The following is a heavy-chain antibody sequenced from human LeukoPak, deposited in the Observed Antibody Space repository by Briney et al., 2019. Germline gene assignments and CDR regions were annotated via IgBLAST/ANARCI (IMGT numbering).Heavy chain of an antibody. D-gene: IGHD3-22*01. J-gene: IGHJ4*02. CDR3: ARDQYYYDSSGSD. V-gene: IGHV1-18*03. CDR1: GYTFTSFG. CDR2: MSTYNGDT. Sequence: ASVEVSCKASGYTFTSFGFIWVRQAPGQGLEWMAWMSTYNGDTKYAQKVQDRVTMTTDTSTNTAYMELRSLTSDDMAVYYCARDQYYYDSSGSDWGQGTLVTVSS.